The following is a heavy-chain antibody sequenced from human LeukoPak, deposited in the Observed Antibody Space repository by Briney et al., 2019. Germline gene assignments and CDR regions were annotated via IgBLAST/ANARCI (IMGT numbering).Heavy chain of an antibody. J-gene: IGHJ4*02. V-gene: IGHV5-51*01. CDR2: IYPGDSDT. CDR3: ASLGVGATSSYDY. D-gene: IGHD1-26*01. CDR1: GYSFTSYW. Sequence: GESLKISCQGPGYSFTSYWIGWVRQMPGKGLERMGIIYPGDSDTRYSPSFQGQVTISADKSISTAYLQWSSLKASDTAMYYCASLGVGATSSYDYWGQGTLVTVSS.